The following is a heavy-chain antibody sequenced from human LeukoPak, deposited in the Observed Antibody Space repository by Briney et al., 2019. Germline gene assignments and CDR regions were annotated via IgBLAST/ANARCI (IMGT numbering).Heavy chain of an antibody. V-gene: IGHV1-69*06. CDR2: IIPIFGTA. CDR3: ARDSWDFEDYGSGSPSD. Sequence: ASVKVSCKASGGTFSSYAISWVRQAPGQGLEWMGGIIPIFGTANYAQKFQGRVTITADKSTSTAYMELSSLRSEDTAVYYCARDSWDFEDYGSGSPSDWGQGTLVTVSS. J-gene: IGHJ4*02. CDR1: GGTFSSYA. D-gene: IGHD3-10*01.